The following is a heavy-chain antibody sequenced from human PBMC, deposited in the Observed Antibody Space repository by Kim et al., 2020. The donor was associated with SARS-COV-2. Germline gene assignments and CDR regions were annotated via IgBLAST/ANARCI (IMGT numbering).Heavy chain of an antibody. CDR1: GFTFSSYA. Sequence: GGSLRLSCAASGFTFSSYAMSWVRQAPGKGLEWVSAISGSGGSTYYADSVKGRFTISRDNSKNTLYLQMNSLRAEDTAVYYCAKTPRIAAAGTYYYYGMDVWGQGTTVTVSS. V-gene: IGHV3-23*01. CDR2: ISGSGGST. J-gene: IGHJ6*02. CDR3: AKTPRIAAAGTYYYYGMDV. D-gene: IGHD6-13*01.